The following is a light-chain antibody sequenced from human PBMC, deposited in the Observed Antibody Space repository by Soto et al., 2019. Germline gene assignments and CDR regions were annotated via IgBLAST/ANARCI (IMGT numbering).Light chain of an antibody. J-gene: IGKJ3*01. CDR2: DAS. Sequence: EIVLTQSPGTLSLSPGEGGTLSCRASQSVNNNYLAWYQQKPGQTPRLLIHDASTRATGIPDRFSGSGSGTDFTLTISRLEPEDFAVYFCQQDANSPRTFGPGTKVGIK. V-gene: IGKV3-20*01. CDR3: QQDANSPRT. CDR1: QSVNNNY.